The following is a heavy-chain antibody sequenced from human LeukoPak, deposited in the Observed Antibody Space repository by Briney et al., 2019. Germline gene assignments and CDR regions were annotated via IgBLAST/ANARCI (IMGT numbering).Heavy chain of an antibody. CDR2: IYYSGST. Sequence: KPSETLSLTCTVSGGSISSYYWNWIRQPPGKGLEWIGYIYYSGSTIYRPSLKSRVTISVDTSKNQFSLKLSSVTAADTAVYYCARHGLGDIVVVPAAKAFDIWGQGTMVTVSS. D-gene: IGHD2-2*01. J-gene: IGHJ3*02. CDR1: GGSISSYY. CDR3: ARHGLGDIVVVPAAKAFDI. V-gene: IGHV4-59*08.